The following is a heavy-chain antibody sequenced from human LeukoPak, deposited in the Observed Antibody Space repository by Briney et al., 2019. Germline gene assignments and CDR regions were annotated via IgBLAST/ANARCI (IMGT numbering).Heavy chain of an antibody. D-gene: IGHD1-26*01. CDR1: GFTFSSYE. CDR2: ISSSGSTI. J-gene: IGHJ3*02. Sequence: PGGSLRLSCAASGFTFSSYEMNWVRQAPGKGLEWVSYISSSGSTIYYADSVKGRFTISRDNAKNSLYLQMNSLRAEDTAVYYCARGLVGATGGLDGAFDIWGQGIMVTVSS. V-gene: IGHV3-48*03. CDR3: ARGLVGATGGLDGAFDI.